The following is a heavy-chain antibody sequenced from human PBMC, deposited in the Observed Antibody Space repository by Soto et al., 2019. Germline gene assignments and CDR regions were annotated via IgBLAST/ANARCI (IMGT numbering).Heavy chain of an antibody. CDR2: INAGNGNT. CDR3: ARGYGGPIGWFDP. D-gene: IGHD3-16*01. V-gene: IGHV1-3*01. Sequence: QVQLVQSGAEVKKPGASVKVSCKASGYTFTSYAMHWVRQTPGQRLEWMGWINAGNGNTKYSQKFQGRVTITRDTSASTAYMELSSLRSEDTAVYYCARGYGGPIGWFDPWGQGTLVTVSS. CDR1: GYTFTSYA. J-gene: IGHJ5*02.